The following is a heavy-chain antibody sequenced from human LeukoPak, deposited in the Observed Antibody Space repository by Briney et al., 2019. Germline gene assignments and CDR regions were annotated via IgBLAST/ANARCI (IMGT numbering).Heavy chain of an antibody. D-gene: IGHD5-18*01. CDR1: GFTFSSYW. CDR3: ANGRHTAMDHMDAFDI. J-gene: IGHJ3*02. Sequence: GGSLRLSCAASGFTFSSYWMSWVRQAPGKGLEWVAFIRYDGSNKYYADSVKGRFTISRDNSKNTLYLQMNSLRAEDTAVYYCANGRHTAMDHMDAFDIWGQGTMVTVSS. V-gene: IGHV3-30*02. CDR2: IRYDGSNK.